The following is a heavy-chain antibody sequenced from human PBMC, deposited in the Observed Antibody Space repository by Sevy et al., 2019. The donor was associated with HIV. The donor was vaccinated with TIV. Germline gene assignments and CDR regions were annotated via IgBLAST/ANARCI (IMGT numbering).Heavy chain of an antibody. Sequence: GGSLRLSCAASGFTFSYYAMTWVRQAPGKGLEWVSAISGSGDTTYYVESVKGRFTISRDNSRSTLYLQINSLRAEDTAIYFCAREGYRVPGAGAIDIWGQGTMVTVSS. V-gene: IGHV3-23*01. CDR3: AREGYRVPGAGAIDI. J-gene: IGHJ3*02. CDR2: ISGSGDTT. D-gene: IGHD2-2*01. CDR1: GFTFSYYA.